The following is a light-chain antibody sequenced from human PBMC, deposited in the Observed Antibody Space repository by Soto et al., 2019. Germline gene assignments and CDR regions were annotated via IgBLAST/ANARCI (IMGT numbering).Light chain of an antibody. CDR1: QRIGTY. J-gene: IGKJ2*01. CDR2: PIS. V-gene: IGKV1-39*01. Sequence: IQMTQSPSSLSASVGDRVTITCRASQRIGTYLNWYQQRPGRAPKLLISPISTLQRGVPSRFSGSGSGTDFTLTITGLQPEDFATCYCQQSYSTPYTFGQGTKTGDQT. CDR3: QQSYSTPYT.